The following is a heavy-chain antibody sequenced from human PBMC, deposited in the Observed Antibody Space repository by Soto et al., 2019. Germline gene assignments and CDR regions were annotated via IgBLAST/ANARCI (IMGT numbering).Heavy chain of an antibody. D-gene: IGHD3-10*01. CDR1: GGSFSGYY. CDR2: INHSGST. Sequence: SETLSLTCAVYGGSFSGYYWSWIRQPPGKGLEWIGEINHSGSTNYNPSLKSRVTISVDTSKNQFSLKLSSVTAADTAVYYCARSPEYYYGSGSYYTHYYYYGMDVWGQGTTVTVSS. V-gene: IGHV4-34*01. J-gene: IGHJ6*02. CDR3: ARSPEYYYGSGSYYTHYYYYGMDV.